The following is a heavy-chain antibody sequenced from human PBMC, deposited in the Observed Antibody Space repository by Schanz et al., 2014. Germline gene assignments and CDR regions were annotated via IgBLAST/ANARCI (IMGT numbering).Heavy chain of an antibody. V-gene: IGHV4-4*02. J-gene: IGHJ6*02. CDR3: ARDVGHYGMDV. CDR2: IYHTGST. Sequence: QVQLQESGPGLVKPSGTLSLTCAVSGASIESPNWWSWVRQPPGKGLEWIGQIYHTGSTDFNPSLKSRVTISVDTSKNQFSLKLSSVTAADTAVYYCARDVGHYGMDVWGQGTLVTVSS. CDR1: GASIESPNW.